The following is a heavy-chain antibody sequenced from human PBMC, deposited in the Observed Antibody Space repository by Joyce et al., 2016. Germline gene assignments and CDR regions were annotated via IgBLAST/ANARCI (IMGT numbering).Heavy chain of an antibody. CDR3: TADDSTRGGFELDY. D-gene: IGHD1-1*01. J-gene: IGHJ4*02. V-gene: IGHV3-15*01. CDR2: IKNDTSGGTT. Sequence: EGQLVESGGGLVKPGGSLRLSCAASGFTFSPAWMSWGRQDPGKGLEWVAHIKNDTSGGTTDYTAPVKGRFAISRDDSKNTVYLQMNSLKTEDTGIYYCTADDSTRGGFELDYWGQGTLVTVSS. CDR1: GFTFSPAW.